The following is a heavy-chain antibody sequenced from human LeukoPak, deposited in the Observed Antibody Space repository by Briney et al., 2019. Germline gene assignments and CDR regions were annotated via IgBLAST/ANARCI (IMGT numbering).Heavy chain of an antibody. J-gene: IGHJ4*02. D-gene: IGHD3-9*01. CDR2: VYGSGTT. CDR3: ARGGGDVLTGYSFDS. Sequence: PSETLSLTCTVSGGSISNFFWSWIRQPPGKALEWIGYVYGSGTTDYNPSLESRVTMSVDTSKHQFSLRLTSVTAADTAVYYCARGGGDVLTGYSFDSWGQGTLVTVSS. CDR1: GGSISNFF. V-gene: IGHV4-59*01.